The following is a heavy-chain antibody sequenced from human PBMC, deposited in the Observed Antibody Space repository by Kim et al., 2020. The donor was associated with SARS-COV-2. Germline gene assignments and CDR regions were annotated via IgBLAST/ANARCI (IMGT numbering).Heavy chain of an antibody. CDR2: INHSGST. V-gene: IGHV4-34*01. CDR1: GGSFSGYY. Sequence: SETLSLTCAVYGGSFSGYYWSWIRQPPGKGLEWIGEINHSGSTNYNPSLKSRVTISVDTSKNQFSLKLRSVTAADTAVYYCARARRGGYSDYWGQGTLVTVSS. CDR3: ARARRGGYSDY. J-gene: IGHJ4*02. D-gene: IGHD3-22*01.